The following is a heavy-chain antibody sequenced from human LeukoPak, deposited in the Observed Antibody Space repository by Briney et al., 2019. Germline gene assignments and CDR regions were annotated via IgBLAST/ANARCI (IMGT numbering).Heavy chain of an antibody. V-gene: IGHV1-69*04. CDR1: GYTFTSYD. J-gene: IGHJ6*02. CDR2: IIPIFGIA. CDR3: ARDSITGTLGYYYYGMDV. Sequence: GASVKVSCKASGYTFTSYDISWVRQAPGQGLEWMGRIIPIFGIANYAQKFQGRVTITADKSTSTAYMELSSLRSEDTAVYYCARDSITGTLGYYYYGMDVWGQGTTVTVSS. D-gene: IGHD1/OR15-1a*01.